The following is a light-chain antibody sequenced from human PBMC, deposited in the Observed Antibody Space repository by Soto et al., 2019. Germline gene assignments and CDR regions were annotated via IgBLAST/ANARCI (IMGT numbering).Light chain of an antibody. V-gene: IGLV2-8*01. CDR2: EVS. Sequence: QSALTQPPSASGSPGQSVTISCTGTSSDVGGYNYVSWYQQHPGKAPKLMIYEVSKRPSGVPDRFSGYKSGNTASLTGSGLQAEDEADYYCSAYAGSNTVVFGGGTKLTVL. CDR1: SSDVGGYNY. J-gene: IGLJ2*01. CDR3: SAYAGSNTVV.